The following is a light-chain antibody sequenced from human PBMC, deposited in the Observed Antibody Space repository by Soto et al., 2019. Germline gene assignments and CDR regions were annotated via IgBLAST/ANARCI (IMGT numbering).Light chain of an antibody. CDR2: WAS. J-gene: IGKJ1*01. CDR1: LSVLYSSNNKNY. Sequence: DIVMTQSPDTLAVSLGERATSNCKSSLSVLYSSNNKNYLAWYQQKPGQPPKLLIYWASTRESGVPDRFSGSGSGTDFTLTISSLQAEDVAVYYCQQYYSTPLTFGQGTKVEIK. CDR3: QQYYSTPLT. V-gene: IGKV4-1*01.